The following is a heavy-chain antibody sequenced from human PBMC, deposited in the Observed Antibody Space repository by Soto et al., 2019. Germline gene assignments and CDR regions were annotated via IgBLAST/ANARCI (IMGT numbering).Heavy chain of an antibody. CDR3: ARDLLYSSQTYYYGMDV. Sequence: QVQLVQSGAEVKKPGSSVKVSCKASGGTFSSYAISWVRQAPGQGLEWMGGIIPIFGTANYAQKFQGRVTITADESTSTAYMERSSLRSEDTAVYYCARDLLYSSQTYYYGMDVWGQGTTVTVSS. CDR2: IIPIFGTA. V-gene: IGHV1-69*12. D-gene: IGHD6-13*01. CDR1: GGTFSSYA. J-gene: IGHJ6*02.